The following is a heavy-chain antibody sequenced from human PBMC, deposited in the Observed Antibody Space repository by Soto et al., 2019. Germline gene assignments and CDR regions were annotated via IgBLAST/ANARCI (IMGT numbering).Heavy chain of an antibody. J-gene: IGHJ6*02. D-gene: IGHD2-2*02. CDR2: IYDTGIT. CDR1: REYLSSSHW. CDR3: ARYTAARLYYYFGMDV. Sequence: SETLLCTCCVSREYLSSSHWWTCVSQAPGRGLEWFGEIYDTGITNSNPSLHSRVTILVDKSKNQFTIKQTSVTDGMTAVSYCARYTAARLYYYFGMDVWGQGTTVTVSS. V-gene: IGHV4-4*02.